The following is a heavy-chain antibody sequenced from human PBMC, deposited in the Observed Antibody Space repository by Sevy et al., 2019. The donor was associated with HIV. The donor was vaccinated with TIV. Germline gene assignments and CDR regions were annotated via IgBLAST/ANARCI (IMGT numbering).Heavy chain of an antibody. CDR3: AKANDYGDYCFDY. D-gene: IGHD4-17*01. CDR1: GFTFSSYG. Sequence: GGSLRLSCAASGFTFSSYGMHWVRQAPGKGLEWGAVISYDGSNKYYADSVKGRFTISRDNSKNTLYLQMNSLRAEDTAVYYCAKANDYGDYCFDYWGQGTLVTVSS. V-gene: IGHV3-30*18. J-gene: IGHJ4*02. CDR2: ISYDGSNK.